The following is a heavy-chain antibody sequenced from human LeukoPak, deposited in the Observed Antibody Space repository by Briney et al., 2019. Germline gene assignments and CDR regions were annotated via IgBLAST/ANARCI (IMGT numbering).Heavy chain of an antibody. CDR2: IYYSGST. J-gene: IGHJ4*02. Sequence: SETLSLTCTVSGGSISSYYWSWIRQPPGKGLEWIGYIYYSGSTNYNPSLKSRVTISVDTSKNQFSLKLSSVTVADTAVYYCARQAPYGDYFDYWGQGTLVTVSS. CDR3: ARQAPYGDYFDY. CDR1: GGSISSYY. D-gene: IGHD4-17*01. V-gene: IGHV4-59*08.